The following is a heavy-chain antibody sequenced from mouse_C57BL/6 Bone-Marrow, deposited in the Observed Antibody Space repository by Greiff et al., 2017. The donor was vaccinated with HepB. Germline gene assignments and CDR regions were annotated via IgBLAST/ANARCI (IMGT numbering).Heavy chain of an antibody. V-gene: IGHV5-6*01. CDR1: GFTFSSYG. J-gene: IGHJ2*01. CDR2: ISSGGSYT. Sequence: EVKLVESGGDLVKPGGSLKLSCAASGFTFSSYGMSWVCQTPDKRLEWVATISSGGSYTYYPDSVKGRFTISRDNAKNTLYLQMSSLKSEDTAMYYCARPYGSSYFDYWGQGTTLTVSS. D-gene: IGHD1-1*01. CDR3: ARPYGSSYFDY.